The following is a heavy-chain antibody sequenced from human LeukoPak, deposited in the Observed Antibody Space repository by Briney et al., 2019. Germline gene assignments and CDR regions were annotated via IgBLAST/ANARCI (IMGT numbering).Heavy chain of an antibody. CDR1: GFTFTSHY. J-gene: IGHJ4*02. CDR2: INPSGGST. V-gene: IGHV1-46*01. Sequence: ASVTVSCKASGFTFTSHYLHWVRQAPGQGLEWMGIINPSGGSTSYAQEFQGRVTMTRDTSTSTVYMELSRLTSEDTAVYFCTRGGVTMMRGVIIGGFDYWGQGTLVTVSS. D-gene: IGHD3-10*01. CDR3: TRGGVTMMRGVIIGGFDY.